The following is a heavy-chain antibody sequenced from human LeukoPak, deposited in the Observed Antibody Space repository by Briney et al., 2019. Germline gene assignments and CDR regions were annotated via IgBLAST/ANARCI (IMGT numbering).Heavy chain of an antibody. CDR3: ARNVLRYFDWGLDVLDF. D-gene: IGHD3-9*01. CDR1: GGSISSYY. V-gene: IGHV4-59*01. J-gene: IGHJ3*01. CDR2: IYYSGST. Sequence: SETLSLTCTVSGGSISSYYWSWIRQPPGKGLEWIGYIYYSGSTNYNPSLKSRVTISVDTSKNQFSLKLSSVTAADTAVYFCARNVLRYFDWGLDVLDFWGQGIMVTVSS.